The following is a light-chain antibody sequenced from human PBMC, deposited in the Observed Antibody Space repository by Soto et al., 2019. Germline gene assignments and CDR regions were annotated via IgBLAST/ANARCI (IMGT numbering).Light chain of an antibody. CDR2: GAS. Sequence: EIVITQAPATLSVSPGERATLSCRASQSVSSNLAWYQQKPGQAPRLLIYGASTRASGIPDRFSGRGSGTDFTLTISRLEPEDFAVYYCQHYGSSLQTFGQGTKVDIK. J-gene: IGKJ1*01. CDR3: QHYGSSLQT. V-gene: IGKV3-20*01. CDR1: QSVSSN.